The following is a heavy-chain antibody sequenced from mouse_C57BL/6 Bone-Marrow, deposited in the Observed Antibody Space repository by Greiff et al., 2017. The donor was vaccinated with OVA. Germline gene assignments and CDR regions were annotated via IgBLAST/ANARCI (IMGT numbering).Heavy chain of an antibody. CDR2: IYPRSGNT. D-gene: IGHD1-1*01. J-gene: IGHJ4*01. V-gene: IGHV1-81*01. CDR3: ARSFITTVVATPYAMDD. CDR1: GYTFTSYG. Sequence: LVESGAELARPGASVKLSCKASGYTFTSYGISWVKQRTGQGLEWIGEIYPRSGNTYYNEKFKGKATLTADKSSSTAYMALRSLTSEDSAVYFCARSFITTVVATPYAMDDWGQGTSVTVSS.